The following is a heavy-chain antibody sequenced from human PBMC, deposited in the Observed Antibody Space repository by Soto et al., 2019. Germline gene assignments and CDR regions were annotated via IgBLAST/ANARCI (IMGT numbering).Heavy chain of an antibody. CDR2: IYYSGTT. CDR3: ARDKITGLFDY. Sequence: SETLSLTCTVSGDSITSNSYFWAWIRQPPGKGLEWIGSIYYSGTTYYNPSLKSRVTISVDRSKNQFSQKLTSVTAADTAVYYCARDKITGLFDYWGQGTLVTVS. CDR1: GDSITSNSYF. V-gene: IGHV4-39*02. D-gene: IGHD2-8*02. J-gene: IGHJ4*02.